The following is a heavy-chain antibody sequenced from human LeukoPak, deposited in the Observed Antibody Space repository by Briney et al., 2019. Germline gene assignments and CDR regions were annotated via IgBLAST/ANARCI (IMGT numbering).Heavy chain of an antibody. D-gene: IGHD6-13*01. CDR1: GFTFSSYA. V-gene: IGHV3-23*01. J-gene: IGHJ4*02. CDR3: AKVGSTWPLHYFDY. CDR2: VSGSGGST. Sequence: GGSLRLSCAASGFTFSSYAMNWVRQAPGKGLDWVSGVSGSGGSTYYTDSVKGRFTISRDNSKNTLYLQMNSLRPEDTAVYYCAKVGSTWPLHYFDYWGQGTLVTVSS.